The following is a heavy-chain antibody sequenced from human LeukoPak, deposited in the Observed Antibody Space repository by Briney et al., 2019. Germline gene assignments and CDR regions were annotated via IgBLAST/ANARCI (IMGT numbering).Heavy chain of an antibody. CDR3: ARDLVMLRGFDY. CDR2: IWYDGSNK. J-gene: IGHJ4*02. CDR1: GFTFITSW. D-gene: IGHD3-10*01. Sequence: PGGSLRLSCAASGFTFITSWVSWVRPAPGRGREWGAVIWYDGSNKYYADSVKGRFTISRDNSKNTLYLQMNSLRAEDTAVYYCARDLVMLRGFDYWGQGTLVTVSS. V-gene: IGHV3-33*08.